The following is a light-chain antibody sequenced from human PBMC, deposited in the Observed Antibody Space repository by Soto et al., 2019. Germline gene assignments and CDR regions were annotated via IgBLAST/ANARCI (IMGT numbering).Light chain of an antibody. Sequence: QLVLTQPPSVSGAPGQRVTISCTGSSSNIGAGYDVHWYQQLPGTAPKLLIYGNNNRPSGVPDRFSGSKSGASASLAITGLQAEDEADYYCQSYDNSLNAFYVFGTGTKVTVL. J-gene: IGLJ1*01. CDR1: SSNIGAGYD. V-gene: IGLV1-40*01. CDR2: GNN. CDR3: QSYDNSLNAFYV.